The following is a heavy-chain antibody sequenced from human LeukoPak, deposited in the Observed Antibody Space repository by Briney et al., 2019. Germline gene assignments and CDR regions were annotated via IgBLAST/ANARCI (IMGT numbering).Heavy chain of an antibody. J-gene: IGHJ5*02. Sequence: PGGSLRLSCAASGFTFSSYAMHWVRQAPGKGLEWVAVISYDGSNKYYADSVKGRFTISRDNSKNTLYLQMNSLRAEDTAVYYCAREENDYGDYAVFNWFDPWGQGTLVTVS. CDR2: ISYDGSNK. CDR1: GFTFSSYA. CDR3: AREENDYGDYAVFNWFDP. V-gene: IGHV3-30*04. D-gene: IGHD4-17*01.